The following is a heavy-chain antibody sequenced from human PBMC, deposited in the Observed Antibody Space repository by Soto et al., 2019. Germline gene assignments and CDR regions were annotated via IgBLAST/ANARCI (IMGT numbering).Heavy chain of an antibody. D-gene: IGHD3-3*01. J-gene: IGHJ6*02. V-gene: IGHV1-69*06. CDR2: IIPIFGTA. CDR3: ASAARGVVPGFIEGYYYYGMDV. Sequence: AASVKVSCKASGGSFSSYAISLVRQAPGQGLEWLGGIIPIFGTANYAQKFQGRVTITADKSTSTAYMELSSLRSEDTAVYYCASAARGVVPGFIEGYYYYGMDVWGQGTTVTVSS. CDR1: GGSFSSYA.